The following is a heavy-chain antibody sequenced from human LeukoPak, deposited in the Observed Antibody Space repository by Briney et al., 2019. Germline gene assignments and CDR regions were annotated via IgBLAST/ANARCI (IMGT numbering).Heavy chain of an antibody. D-gene: IGHD2-2*01. CDR3: ARGGVPAKEPSHWFDP. V-gene: IGHV3-30*01. CDR1: GFTFSSYA. CDR2: ISYDGSNK. J-gene: IGHJ5*02. Sequence: PGRSLRLSCAASGFTFSSYAMHWVRQAPGKGLEWVAVISYDGSNKYYADSVKGRFTISRDNSKNTLYLQMNSLRAEDTAVYYCARGGVPAKEPSHWFDPWGQGTLVTVSS.